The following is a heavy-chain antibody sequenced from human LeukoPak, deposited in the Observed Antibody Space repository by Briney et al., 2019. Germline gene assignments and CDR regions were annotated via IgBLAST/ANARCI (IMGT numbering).Heavy chain of an antibody. J-gene: IGHJ4*02. CDR2: ISVSSGNT. D-gene: IGHD3-22*01. V-gene: IGHV3-23*01. CDR3: AKPFYYDSSGRSHFDY. Sequence: GRSLRLSCAASGFTFSSYAMHWVRQAPGKGLEWVSTISVSSGNTFYTDSVKGRFTISRDNSKNTLYLLMNSLRAEDTAVYYCAKPFYYDSSGRSHFDYWGQGTLVTVSS. CDR1: GFTFSSYA.